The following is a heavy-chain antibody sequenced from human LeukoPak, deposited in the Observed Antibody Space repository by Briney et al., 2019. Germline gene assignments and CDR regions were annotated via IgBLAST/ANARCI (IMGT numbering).Heavy chain of an antibody. J-gene: IGHJ2*01. V-gene: IGHV3-53*01. Sequence: PGGSLRLPCAASGFIVSANHMSWVRQAPGKGLEWVSVIYSGASTDYADSVKGRFTISRDNSKNTLHLQMNSLRAEDTAVYYCARFQYYGSGSYGWYFDVWGRGTLVTVSS. CDR2: IYSGAST. CDR1: GFIVSANH. CDR3: ARFQYYGSGSYGWYFDV. D-gene: IGHD3-10*01.